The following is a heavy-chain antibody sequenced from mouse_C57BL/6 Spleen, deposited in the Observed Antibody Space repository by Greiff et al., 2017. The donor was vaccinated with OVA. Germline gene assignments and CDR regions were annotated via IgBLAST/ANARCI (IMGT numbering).Heavy chain of an antibody. V-gene: IGHV5-2*01. Sequence: DVQLQESGGGLVQPGESLKLSCESNEYEFPSHDMSWVRKTPEKRLELVAAINSDGGSTYYPDTMERRFIISRDNTKKTLYLQMSNLRSEDTALYYCARQGDYGGFAYWGQGTLVTVSA. CDR2: INSDGGST. J-gene: IGHJ3*01. CDR1: EYEFPSHD. D-gene: IGHD2-4*01. CDR3: ARQGDYGGFAY.